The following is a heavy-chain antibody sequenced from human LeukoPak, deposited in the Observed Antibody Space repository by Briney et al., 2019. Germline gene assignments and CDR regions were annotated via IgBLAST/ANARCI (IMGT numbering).Heavy chain of an antibody. J-gene: IGHJ4*02. CDR1: GYTFTSYY. V-gene: IGHV1-46*01. Sequence: ASVKVSCKASGYTFTSYYMHWVRQAPGQGLEWMGIINPSGGSTSYAQKFQGRVTMTRDTSISTAYMELSRLRSDDTAVYYCARVTIFGDFDYWGQGTLVTVSS. D-gene: IGHD3-3*01. CDR2: INPSGGST. CDR3: ARVTIFGDFDY.